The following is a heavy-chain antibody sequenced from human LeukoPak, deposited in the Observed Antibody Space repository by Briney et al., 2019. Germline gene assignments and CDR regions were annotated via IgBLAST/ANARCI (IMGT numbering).Heavy chain of an antibody. CDR1: GGSISSYY. CDR3: ARGYYDSSGYYYWYYFDY. CDR2: IYYSGST. Sequence: SETLSLTCTVSGGSISSYYWSWIRQPPGKGLEWIGYIYYSGSTNYNPSLKSRVTISVDTSKNQFSLKLSSVTAADTAVYYCARGYYDSSGYYYWYYFDYWGQGTLVTVSS. J-gene: IGHJ4*02. D-gene: IGHD3-22*01. V-gene: IGHV4-59*01.